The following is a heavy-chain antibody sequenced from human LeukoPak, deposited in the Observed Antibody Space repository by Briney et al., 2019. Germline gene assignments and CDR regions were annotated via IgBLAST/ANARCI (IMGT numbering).Heavy chain of an antibody. Sequence: ASVKVSCKASGYTFTGYYMHWVRQAPGQGLEWMGWINPNSGGTNYAQKFQGRVTMTRDTSISTAYMELSRLRSDDTAVYYCARDKFLITMVRGVVSWAFDTWGQGTMVTVSS. V-gene: IGHV1-2*02. D-gene: IGHD3-10*01. CDR3: ARDKFLITMVRGVVSWAFDT. J-gene: IGHJ3*02. CDR1: GYTFTGYY. CDR2: INPNSGGT.